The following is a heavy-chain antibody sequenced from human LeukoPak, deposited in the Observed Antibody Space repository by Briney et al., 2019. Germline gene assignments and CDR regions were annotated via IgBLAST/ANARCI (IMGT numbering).Heavy chain of an antibody. Sequence: ASVKVSCKASGYTFTGYYMHWVRQAPRQGLEWMGWINPNSGGTNYAQKFQGRVTMTRDTSISTAYMELSRLRSDDTAVYYCARARIAVAGYFDYWGQGTLVTVSS. J-gene: IGHJ4*02. CDR3: ARARIAVAGYFDY. CDR2: INPNSGGT. D-gene: IGHD6-19*01. V-gene: IGHV1-2*02. CDR1: GYTFTGYY.